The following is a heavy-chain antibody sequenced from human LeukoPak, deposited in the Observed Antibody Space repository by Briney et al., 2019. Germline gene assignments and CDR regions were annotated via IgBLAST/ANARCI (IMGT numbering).Heavy chain of an antibody. Sequence: AGGSLRLSCAASGFTVSINYMTWVRQAPGKGLEWVSVIYSGGSTYSADSVKGRFTISRDNSKNTPFLQMNSLRAEDTAVYYCARGASTASDAFDIWGQGTMVTVSS. CDR2: IYSGGST. V-gene: IGHV3-66*01. CDR1: GFTVSINY. D-gene: IGHD5-18*01. CDR3: ARGASTASDAFDI. J-gene: IGHJ3*02.